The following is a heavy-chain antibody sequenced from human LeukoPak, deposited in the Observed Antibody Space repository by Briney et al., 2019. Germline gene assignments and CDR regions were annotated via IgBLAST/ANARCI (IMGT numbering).Heavy chain of an antibody. CDR3: ARDGARYSYGLTIDY. J-gene: IGHJ4*02. CDR1: GFTFNTYG. V-gene: IGHV3-33*01. D-gene: IGHD5-18*01. CDR2: IWYDGSNE. Sequence: PGGSLRLSCAASGFTFNTYGMHWVRQSPGKGLEWVAVIWYDGSNEYYADSVKGRFTISRDNSKNTLYLQMNSLRAEDTAVYYCARDGARYSYGLTIDYWGQGTLVTVSS.